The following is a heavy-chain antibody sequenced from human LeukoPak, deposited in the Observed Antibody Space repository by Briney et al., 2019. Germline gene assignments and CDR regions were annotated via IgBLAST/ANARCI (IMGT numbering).Heavy chain of an antibody. V-gene: IGHV3-7*01. Sequence: GGTLRLSCAASGFTFSSYWMGWVRQAPGKGLEWVANIKQDGNEEYYVDSVKGRFTISRGNAKNSLYLQMNSLRAEDTAVYYCARDRCSSTSCFFDYWGQGTLVTVSS. CDR3: ARDRCSSTSCFFDY. J-gene: IGHJ4*02. CDR1: GFTFSSYW. D-gene: IGHD2-2*01. CDR2: IKQDGNEE.